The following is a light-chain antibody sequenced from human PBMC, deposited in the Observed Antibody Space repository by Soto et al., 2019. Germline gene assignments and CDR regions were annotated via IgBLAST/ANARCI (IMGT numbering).Light chain of an antibody. CDR2: GAS. CDR3: QQYNNWLIT. Sequence: EIVMTQSPATLSVSPGERATLSCRASQSVSSNLAWYQQKPGPAPRLLIYGASTRATGIPTRFSGSGSGTEFTLTISSLQSEYFAVYYCQQYNNWLITFGQGTRLEIK. CDR1: QSVSSN. V-gene: IGKV3-15*01. J-gene: IGKJ5*01.